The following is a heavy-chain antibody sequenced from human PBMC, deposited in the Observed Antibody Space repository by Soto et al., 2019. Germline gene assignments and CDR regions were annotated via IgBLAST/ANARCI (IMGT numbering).Heavy chain of an antibody. J-gene: IGHJ4*02. CDR3: ARDPYCGGDCYSGNFDD. V-gene: IGHV1-46*01. D-gene: IGHD2-21*02. CDR2: INPSGGST. CDR1: GYTFTSYY. Sequence: ASVKVSCKASGYTFTSYYMHWVRQAPGQGLEWMGIINPSGGSTSYAQKFQGRVTMTRDTSTSTVYMELSSLRSEDTAVYYCARDPYCGGDCYSGNFDDWGQGTLVTVSS.